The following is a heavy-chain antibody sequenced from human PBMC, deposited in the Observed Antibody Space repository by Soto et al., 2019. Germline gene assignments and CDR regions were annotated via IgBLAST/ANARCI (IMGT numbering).Heavy chain of an antibody. Sequence: QVQLQESGPGLVKPSQTLSLTCTVSGGSISSGGYYWSWIRQHPGKGLEWIGYIYYSGRTCYNPPLKSRVTISVDPSTNRFSLKLSSVTAADTAVYYCARVFGFGGMDVWGQGTTVTVSS. CDR1: GGSISSGGYY. V-gene: IGHV4-31*03. J-gene: IGHJ6*02. D-gene: IGHD3-10*01. CDR3: ARVFGFGGMDV. CDR2: IYYSGRT.